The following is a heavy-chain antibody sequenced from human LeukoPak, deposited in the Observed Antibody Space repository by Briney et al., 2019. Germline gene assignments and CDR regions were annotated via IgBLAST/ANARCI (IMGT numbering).Heavy chain of an antibody. CDR2: IYGGPTA. D-gene: IGHD7-27*01. Sequence: GGSLRLSCAASGFTVSTVYMTWVRQAPGKGLEWVSVIYGGPTAFYADSVKNRFTISRDNPKNTLNLQMNSLRAEDTAVYYCAREIGQLGGAFDIWGQGTMVTVSS. CDR3: AREIGQLGGAFDI. CDR1: GFTVSTVY. J-gene: IGHJ3*02. V-gene: IGHV3-53*01.